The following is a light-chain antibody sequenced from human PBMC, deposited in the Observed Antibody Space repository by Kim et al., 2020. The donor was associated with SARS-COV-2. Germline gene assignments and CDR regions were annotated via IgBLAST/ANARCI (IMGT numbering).Light chain of an antibody. CDR1: RLGNKY. Sequence: SYELTQPPSVSVSPGQTATIPCSGDRLGNKYACWYQQKPGQSPVLVLYQDTKRPSGIPERFSGSNSGNTATLTISGTQAMDEADYYCQAWDTTTVVFGGGTQLRVL. J-gene: IGLJ2*01. V-gene: IGLV3-1*01. CDR2: QDT. CDR3: QAWDTTTVV.